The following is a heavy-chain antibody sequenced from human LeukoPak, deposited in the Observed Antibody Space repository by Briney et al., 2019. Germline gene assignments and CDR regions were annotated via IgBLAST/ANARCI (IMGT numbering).Heavy chain of an antibody. D-gene: IGHD3-22*01. Sequence: ASVKVSCKASEGTFSSYAISWVRQAPGQGLEWMGRIIPIFGTANYAQKFQGRVTITTDESTSTAYMELSSLRSEDTAVYYCARAHDSSGYYYVGYFQHWGQGTLVTVSS. CDR3: ARAHDSSGYYYVGYFQH. J-gene: IGHJ1*01. V-gene: IGHV1-69*05. CDR1: EGTFSSYA. CDR2: IIPIFGTA.